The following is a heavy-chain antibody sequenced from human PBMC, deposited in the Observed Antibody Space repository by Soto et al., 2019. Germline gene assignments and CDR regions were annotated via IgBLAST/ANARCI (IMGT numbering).Heavy chain of an antibody. J-gene: IGHJ4*02. D-gene: IGHD3-10*01. V-gene: IGHV1-3*01. CDR3: ARAPYGSGSYYSDYSDY. Sequence: ASVKVSCKASGYIFTNYAMHWVRQAPGQRLEWMGWINAANGNTKYSQKFQGRVTITTDTSASTAYMELSSLRSEDTAVYYCARAPYGSGSYYSDYSDYWGQGTLVTVSS. CDR1: GYIFTNYA. CDR2: INAANGNT.